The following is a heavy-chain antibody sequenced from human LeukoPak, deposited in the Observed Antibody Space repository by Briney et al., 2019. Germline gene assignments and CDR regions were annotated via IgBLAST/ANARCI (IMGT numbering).Heavy chain of an antibody. CDR1: GFTFSTYG. D-gene: IGHD3-10*01. CDR3: AKDPRYYYGSGSLNYMDV. J-gene: IGHJ6*03. Sequence: SGGSQRLSCAASGFTFSTYGMHWVRRAPGKGLEWVAFIRYDGSNKYYADSVKGRFTISRDNSKNTLYLQMNSLRAEDTAVYYCAKDPRYYYGSGSLNYMDVWGKGTTVTISS. CDR2: IRYDGSNK. V-gene: IGHV3-30*02.